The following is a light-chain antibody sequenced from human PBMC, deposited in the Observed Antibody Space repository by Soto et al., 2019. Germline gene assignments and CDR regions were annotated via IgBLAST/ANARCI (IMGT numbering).Light chain of an antibody. V-gene: IGLV2-8*01. J-gene: IGLJ2*01. CDR3: GSYVARNNRH. CDR1: SNDIGGSNF. Sequence: QSALTQPPSASGSPGQSVTISCTGTSNDIGGSNFVSWYQQHPDKSPKLIIYEVTKRPSGVPDRFSAFKSGNTASLTVSGLPPENEGDYWCGSYVARNNRHLGGRTMATLL. CDR2: EVT.